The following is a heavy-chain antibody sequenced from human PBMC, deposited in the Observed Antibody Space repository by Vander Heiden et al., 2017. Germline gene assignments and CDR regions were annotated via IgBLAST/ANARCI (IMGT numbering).Heavy chain of an antibody. CDR2: ISGSGCST. CDR3: AKDQGVEMATISGPDY. V-gene: IGHV3-23*01. Sequence: EVQLLESGGGWVQPGGSLRLSCAASGFTFSSYAMRWVRQAPGKGLEWVSAISGSGCSTYYADSVKGRFTISRDNSKNTLYLQMNSLRAEDTAVYYCAKDQGVEMATISGPDYWGQGTLVTVSS. CDR1: GFTFSSYA. J-gene: IGHJ4*02. D-gene: IGHD5-12*01.